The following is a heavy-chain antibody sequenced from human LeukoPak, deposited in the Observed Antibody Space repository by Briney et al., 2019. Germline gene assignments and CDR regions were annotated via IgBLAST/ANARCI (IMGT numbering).Heavy chain of an antibody. J-gene: IGHJ4*02. CDR2: INHSGST. D-gene: IGHD6-13*01. Sequence: SETLSLTCAVYGGSFSGYYWSWIRQPPGKGLEWIGEINHSGSTNYNPSLKSRVTISVDTSKNQFSLKLSSVTAADTAVYYCARVSSSSWIFDSWGQGTLVTVAS. CDR1: GGSFSGYY. V-gene: IGHV4-34*01. CDR3: ARVSSSSWIFDS.